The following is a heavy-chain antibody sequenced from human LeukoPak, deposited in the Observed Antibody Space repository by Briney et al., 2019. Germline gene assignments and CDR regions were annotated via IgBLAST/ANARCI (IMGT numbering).Heavy chain of an antibody. V-gene: IGHV3-48*03. J-gene: IGHJ4*02. CDR3: ARGPSGYHNT. Sequence: GGSLRLSCAASGFTFSSYEMNWVRQVPGKGLEWVSYISSSGSTIYYADSVKGRFTISRDNSKNTLYLQMNSLRAEDTAVYYCARGPSGYHNTGGQGTLVTVSS. D-gene: IGHD5-12*01. CDR1: GFTFSSYE. CDR2: ISSSGSTI.